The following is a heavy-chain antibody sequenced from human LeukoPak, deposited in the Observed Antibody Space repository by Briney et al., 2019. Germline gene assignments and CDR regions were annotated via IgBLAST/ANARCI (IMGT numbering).Heavy chain of an antibody. CDR2: ISYDGSNK. V-gene: IGHV3-30*04. Sequence: GGSLRLSYAASGFTFSSYAMHWVRQAPGKGLEWVAVISYDGSNKYYADSVKGRFTISRDNSKNTLYLQMNSLRAKDTAVYYCARGWFPFDWLSPWFDPWGQGTLVTVSS. CDR1: GFTFSSYA. D-gene: IGHD3-9*01. CDR3: ARGWFPFDWLSPWFDP. J-gene: IGHJ5*02.